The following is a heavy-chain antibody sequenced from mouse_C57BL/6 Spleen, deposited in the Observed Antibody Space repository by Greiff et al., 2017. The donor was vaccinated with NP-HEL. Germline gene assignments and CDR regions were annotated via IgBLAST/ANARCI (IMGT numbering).Heavy chain of an antibody. D-gene: IGHD1-1*01. CDR1: GFTFSDYG. Sequence: EVQLVESGGGLVKPGGSLKLSCAASGFTFSDYGMHWVRQAPEKGLEWVAYISSGSSTIYYADTVKGRFTISSDNAKNTLFLQMTSLRSEDTDMYYCAKPHYYGSSHYFDDWGQGTTLTVSS. CDR3: AKPHYYGSSHYFDD. V-gene: IGHV5-17*01. CDR2: ISSGSSTI. J-gene: IGHJ2*01.